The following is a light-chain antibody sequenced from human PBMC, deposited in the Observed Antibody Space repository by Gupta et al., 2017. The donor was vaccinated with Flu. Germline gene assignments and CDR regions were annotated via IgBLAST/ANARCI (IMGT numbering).Light chain of an antibody. V-gene: IGLV1-40*01. Sequence: QSVLTQTPSVSGAPGQRLTPPFPRSSSNLGAGYDVHWYQQLPGTAPKLLIYGDSDRPPGVPDRFSGSKSGTSASLAITGLHAEDETDYYCQSYDSSLNGFVFGTGTKVTVL. CDR2: GDS. CDR1: SSNLGAGYD. CDR3: QSYDSSLNGFV. J-gene: IGLJ1*01.